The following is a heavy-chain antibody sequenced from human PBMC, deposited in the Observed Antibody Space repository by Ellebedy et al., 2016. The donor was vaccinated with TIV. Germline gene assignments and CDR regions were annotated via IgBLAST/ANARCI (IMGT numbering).Heavy chain of an antibody. V-gene: IGHV3-30*03. D-gene: IGHD1-7*01. CDR1: GFTFSKSW. CDR2: ISYDGSEK. CDR3: VSFETINVAPFDY. Sequence: GGSLRLSXAASGFTFSKSWMHWVRQAPGKGLEWVAVISYDGSEKYYVDSVKGRFTISRDNSKNTLYLQMNSLRAEDTAVYYCVSFETINVAPFDYWGQGTLVTVSS. J-gene: IGHJ4*02.